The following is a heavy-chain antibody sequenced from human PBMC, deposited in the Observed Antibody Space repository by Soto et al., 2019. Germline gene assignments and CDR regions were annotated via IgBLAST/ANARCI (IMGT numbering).Heavy chain of an antibody. D-gene: IGHD3-9*01. Sequence: GGSLRLSCAASGFTFSSYGMHWVRQAPGKGLEWVAVIWYDGSNKYYADSVKGRFTISRDNSKNTLYLQMSSLRAEDTAVYYCARGEYDILTGYLIYYGMDVWGQGTTVTVSS. CDR1: GFTFSSYG. J-gene: IGHJ6*02. V-gene: IGHV3-33*01. CDR2: IWYDGSNK. CDR3: ARGEYDILTGYLIYYGMDV.